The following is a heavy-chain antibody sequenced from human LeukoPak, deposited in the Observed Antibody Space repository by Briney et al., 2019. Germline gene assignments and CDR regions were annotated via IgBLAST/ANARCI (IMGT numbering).Heavy chain of an antibody. Sequence: ASVKVSCKTSGYTFTGYYMHWVRQAPGQGLEWMGWINPNSDDTNYAQKFQGRVTMTTDTSTSTAYMELRSLRSDDTAVYYCARGSSGWHDSYYYYYMDVWGKGTTVTVSS. D-gene: IGHD6-19*01. J-gene: IGHJ6*03. CDR1: GYTFTGYY. CDR2: INPNSDDT. CDR3: ARGSSGWHDSYYYYYMDV. V-gene: IGHV1-2*02.